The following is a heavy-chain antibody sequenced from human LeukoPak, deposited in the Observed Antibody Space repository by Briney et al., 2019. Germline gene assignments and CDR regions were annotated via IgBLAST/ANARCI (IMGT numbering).Heavy chain of an antibody. Sequence: ASVKVSCKAFGYTFTSNYMHWVRQAPGQGPEWMGVISPSGGSTTCAQKLQGRVTMTTDTSTSTAYKELRSLRSDDTAVYYCARKLGVNWFDPWGQGTLVTVSS. V-gene: IGHV1-46*01. D-gene: IGHD3-16*01. CDR1: GYTFTSNY. CDR3: ARKLGVNWFDP. CDR2: ISPSGGST. J-gene: IGHJ5*02.